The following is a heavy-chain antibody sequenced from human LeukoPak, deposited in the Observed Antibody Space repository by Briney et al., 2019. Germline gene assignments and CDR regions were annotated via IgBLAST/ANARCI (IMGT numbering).Heavy chain of an antibody. D-gene: IGHD3-10*02. Sequence: AASVKVSCKASGYIFISYYMHWVRQAPGQGLEWMGIINPSGGSASYAQKFQGRVTMTRNTSISTAYMELSSLRSEDTAVYYCARSRGPYRVRGVLNWFDPWGQGTLVTVSS. CDR1: GYIFISYY. V-gene: IGHV1-46*01. J-gene: IGHJ5*02. CDR3: ARSRGPYRVRGVLNWFDP. CDR2: INPSGGSA.